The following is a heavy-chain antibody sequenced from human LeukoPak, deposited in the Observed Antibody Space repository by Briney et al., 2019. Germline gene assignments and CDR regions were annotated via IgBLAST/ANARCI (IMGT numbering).Heavy chain of an antibody. V-gene: IGHV1-8*01. J-gene: IGHJ4*02. D-gene: IGHD6-13*01. Sequence: GASVKVSCKTSGYTFTGYDINWVRQAPGQGLEWMGWMKSNSGDTHFAQKFQGRLTMTRNTSINTAFMERSSLRSEDAAVYYCARGEYSSSWYPFDYWGQGSLVTVSS. CDR1: GYTFTGYD. CDR3: ARGEYSSSWYPFDY. CDR2: MKSNSGDT.